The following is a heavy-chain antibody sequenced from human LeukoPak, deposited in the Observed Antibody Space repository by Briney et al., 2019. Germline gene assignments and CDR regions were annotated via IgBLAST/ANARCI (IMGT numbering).Heavy chain of an antibody. CDR2: IYPGDSDI. V-gene: IGHV5-51*01. Sequence: GESLKISCKGSGYKFNTYWIGWVRQMPGKGLEWMGIIYPGDSDITYSPSFHGQVALSADKSITTAYLEWSSLKASDTAMYYCARLQTSTDNSFDIWGQGTPVTVSS. CDR1: GYKFNTYW. CDR3: ARLQTSTDNSFDI. D-gene: IGHD4-23*01. J-gene: IGHJ3*02.